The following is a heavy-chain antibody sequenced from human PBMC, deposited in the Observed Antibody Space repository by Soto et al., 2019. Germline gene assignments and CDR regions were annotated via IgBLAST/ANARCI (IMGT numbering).Heavy chain of an antibody. Sequence: SETLSITCTVSGGSISSGDYYWSWIRQHPGKGLEWIGYIYYSGSTYYNPSLKSRVTISVDTSKNQFSLKLSSVTAADTAVYYCARNRLRLGELSLYPYGMDGWGQGTTVTVSS. V-gene: IGHV4-30-4*01. D-gene: IGHD3-16*02. CDR1: GGSISSGDYY. CDR2: IYYSGST. J-gene: IGHJ6*02. CDR3: ARNRLRLGELSLYPYGMDG.